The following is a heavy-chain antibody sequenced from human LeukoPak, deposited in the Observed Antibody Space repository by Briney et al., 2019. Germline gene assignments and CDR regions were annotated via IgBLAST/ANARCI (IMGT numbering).Heavy chain of an antibody. CDR1: GFTFSSYT. J-gene: IGHJ4*02. V-gene: IGHV3-23*01. D-gene: IGHD7-27*01. Sequence: GGSLRLSCAAYGFTFSSYTMSWVRQAPGKGLEWVSTLTTSDGNTYYADSVKGRFTVSRDNSKNTLFLQMNSLRAEDTAVYYCAKDGGLWVSAHWGDSWGRGTLVTVSS. CDR3: AKDGGLWVSAHWGDS. CDR2: LTTSDGNT.